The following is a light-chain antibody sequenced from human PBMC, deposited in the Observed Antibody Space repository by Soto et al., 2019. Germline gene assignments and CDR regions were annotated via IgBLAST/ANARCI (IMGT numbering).Light chain of an antibody. CDR2: GVS. CDR1: QSISKY. CDR3: QQSYGTPFRLT. Sequence: DIQMTQSPSSLSASVGDRVTITCRASQSISKYLNWYQQKPGRAPKLLIYGVSSLQSGVPSRFSGSGSGTDFTLTISSLQPEDFATYYCQQSYGTPFRLTFGGGTKVEI. J-gene: IGKJ4*01. V-gene: IGKV1-39*01.